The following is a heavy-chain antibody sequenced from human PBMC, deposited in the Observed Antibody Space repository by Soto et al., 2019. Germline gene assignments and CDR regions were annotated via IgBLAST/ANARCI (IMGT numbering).Heavy chain of an antibody. Sequence: ASVKVSCKASGYTFTSYGISWVRQAPGQGLEWMGWISAYNGNTNYAQKLQGRGTMTTDTSTSTAYMELRSLRSDDTAVYYCARVLSDYYGSGSSFPGPAGVYYYYMDVWGKGTTVTVSS. CDR1: GYTFTSYG. CDR2: ISAYNGNT. J-gene: IGHJ6*03. D-gene: IGHD3-10*01. CDR3: ARVLSDYYGSGSSFPGPAGVYYYYMDV. V-gene: IGHV1-18*04.